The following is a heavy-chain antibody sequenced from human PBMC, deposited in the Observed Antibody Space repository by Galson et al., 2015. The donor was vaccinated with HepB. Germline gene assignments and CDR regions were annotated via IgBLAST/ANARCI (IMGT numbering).Heavy chain of an antibody. D-gene: IGHD3-10*01. J-gene: IGHJ3*02. Sequence: SLRLSCAASGFTFSSYAMSWVRQAPGKGLEWVSSISGSGGSTYYADSVKGRFTISRDTSKNTLYLQMNSLRAEDTAVYYCAKDNDGELLWFGESNDAFDIWGQGTMVTVSS. CDR1: GFTFSSYA. V-gene: IGHV3-23*01. CDR3: AKDNDGELLWFGESNDAFDI. CDR2: ISGSGGST.